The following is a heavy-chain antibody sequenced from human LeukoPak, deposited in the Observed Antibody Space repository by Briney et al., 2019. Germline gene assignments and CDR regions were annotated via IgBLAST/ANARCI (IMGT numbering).Heavy chain of an antibody. CDR1: GFTFTSYS. CDR3: AKGGKWDVTPFDY. D-gene: IGHD1-26*01. J-gene: IGHJ4*02. V-gene: IGHV3-23*01. CDR2: ISGGGGST. Sequence: GSLILSCAASGFTFTSYSMNWVRQAPGKGLEWVSTISGGGGSTYYADSVKGRFTISRDNSKNTLYLQVNSLRAEDTAVYYCAKGGKWDVTPFDYWGQGTLVTVSS.